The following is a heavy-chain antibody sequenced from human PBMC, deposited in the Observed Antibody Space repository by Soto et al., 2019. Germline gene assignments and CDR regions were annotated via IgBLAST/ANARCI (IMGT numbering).Heavy chain of an antibody. Sequence: PSETLSLTCSVSGDSINSDKYYWGWIRQPPGKGLEWIGSIYFCGNTYYNPSLQTRVTISLDKSKSQFSLKLNSVTAADSAVYFCARLEGLATISYYFDFWGQGALVTVSS. V-gene: IGHV4-39*01. CDR2: IYFCGNT. J-gene: IGHJ4*02. D-gene: IGHD3-9*01. CDR3: ARLEGLATISYYFDF. CDR1: GDSINSDKYY.